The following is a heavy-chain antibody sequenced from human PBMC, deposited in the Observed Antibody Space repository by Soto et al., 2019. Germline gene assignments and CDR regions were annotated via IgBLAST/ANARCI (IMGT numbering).Heavy chain of an antibody. J-gene: IGHJ6*02. CDR1: GFTFSSYG. Sequence: QVQLVESGGGVVQPGRSLRLSCAASGFTFSSYGMHWVRQAPGNGLEWVAVISYDGSNKYYADSVKGRFTISRDNSKNXLXLXXNSLRAEDTAVYYCAKGPAIVLVPAAMNYYYGMDVWGQGTTVTVSS. CDR2: ISYDGSNK. D-gene: IGHD2-2*01. V-gene: IGHV3-30*18. CDR3: AKGPAIVLVPAAMNYYYGMDV.